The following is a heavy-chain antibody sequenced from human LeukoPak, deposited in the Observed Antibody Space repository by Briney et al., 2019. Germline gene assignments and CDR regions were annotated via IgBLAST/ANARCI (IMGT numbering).Heavy chain of an antibody. Sequence: GASVKVSCKASGYTFTGYYMHWVRQAPGQGLEWMGWINPNSGGTNYAQKFQGRVTMTRDTSISTAYMELSRLRSDDTAVYYCARHLAYYYDSSGYYGYMDVWGKGTTVTVSS. D-gene: IGHD3-22*01. CDR3: ARHLAYYYDSSGYYGYMDV. V-gene: IGHV1-2*02. J-gene: IGHJ6*03. CDR2: INPNSGGT. CDR1: GYTFTGYY.